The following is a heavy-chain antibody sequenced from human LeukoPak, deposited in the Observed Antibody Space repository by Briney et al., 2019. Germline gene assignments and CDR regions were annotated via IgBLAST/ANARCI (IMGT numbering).Heavy chain of an antibody. CDR1: GFTFSSYS. D-gene: IGHD3-22*01. J-gene: IGHJ4*02. V-gene: IGHV3-21*04. CDR2: INSVSTYI. Sequence: PGGSLRLSCAASGFTFSSYSMTWVRQAPGKGLEWVSSINSVSTYIYYVDSVKGRFTISRDNAKNSLYLQMNSLRAEDTAVYYCAKVALLPYYYDSSGYSRSPLDYWGQGTLVTVSS. CDR3: AKVALLPYYYDSSGYSRSPLDY.